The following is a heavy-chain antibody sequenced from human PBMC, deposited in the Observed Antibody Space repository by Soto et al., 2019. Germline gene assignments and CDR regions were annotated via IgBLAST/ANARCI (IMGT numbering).Heavy chain of an antibody. D-gene: IGHD3-9*01. CDR2: ISSSSSYI. CDR3: ARDQSDILTGYYNYYYYYGMDV. J-gene: IGHJ6*02. Sequence: PGGSLRLSCAASGFTFSSYSMNWVRQAPGKGLEWVSSISSSSSYIYYADSVKGRFTISRDNAKNSLYLQMNSLRAEDTAVYYCARDQSDILTGYYNYYYYYGMDVWGQGTTVTVS. CDR1: GFTFSSYS. V-gene: IGHV3-21*01.